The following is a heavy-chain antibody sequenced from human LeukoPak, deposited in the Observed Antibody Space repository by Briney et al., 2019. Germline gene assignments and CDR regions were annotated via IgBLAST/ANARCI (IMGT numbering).Heavy chain of an antibody. CDR1: GFTFSNYA. CDR3: ARDSSGWHQYFQH. Sequence: GGSLRLSCAASGFTFSNYAMSWVRQTPGKGLEWVANIKQDGSEKYYVDSVKGRFTISRDNAKNSLYLQMNSLRAEDTAVYYCARDSSGWHQYFQHWGQGTLVTVSS. D-gene: IGHD6-19*01. J-gene: IGHJ1*01. V-gene: IGHV3-7*01. CDR2: IKQDGSEK.